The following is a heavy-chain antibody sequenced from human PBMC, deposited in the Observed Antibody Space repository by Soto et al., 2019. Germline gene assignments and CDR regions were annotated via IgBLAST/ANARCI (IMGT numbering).Heavy chain of an antibody. J-gene: IGHJ6*03. Sequence: PGGSLRLSCAASGFTFSSYWMSWVRQAQGKGLEWVANIKQDGSEKYYVDSVKGRFTISRDNAKNSLYLQMNSLRAEDTAVYYCARVSYDFWSGYSTRYYYMDFWGKGTTVTVSS. D-gene: IGHD3-3*01. V-gene: IGHV3-7*01. CDR2: IKQDGSEK. CDR3: ARVSYDFWSGYSTRYYYMDF. CDR1: GFTFSSYW.